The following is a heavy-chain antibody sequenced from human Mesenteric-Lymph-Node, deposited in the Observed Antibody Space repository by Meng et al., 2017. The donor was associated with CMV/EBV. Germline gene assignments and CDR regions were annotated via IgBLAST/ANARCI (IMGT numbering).Heavy chain of an antibody. D-gene: IGHD5-24*01. V-gene: IGHV3-53*01. Sequence: GESLKISCAASGFTVSDNYMSWVRQAPGKGLEWVSVIYSGGSTYYADSVKGRFTISRDNSKNTLYLQMNSLRAEDTAVYYCARDGLQGIYYYGMDVWGQGTTVTVSS. CDR2: IYSGGST. CDR3: ARDGLQGIYYYGMDV. J-gene: IGHJ6*02. CDR1: GFTVSDNY.